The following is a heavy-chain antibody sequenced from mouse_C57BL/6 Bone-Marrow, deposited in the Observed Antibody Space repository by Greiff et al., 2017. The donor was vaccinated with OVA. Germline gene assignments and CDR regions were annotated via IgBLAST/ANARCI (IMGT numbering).Heavy chain of an antibody. CDR1: GFSFNTYA. CDR3: VRHGGDYDGAWFAY. Sequence: EVMLVESGGGLVQPKGSLKLSCAASGFSFNTYAMNWVRQAPGKGLEWVARIRSKSNNYATYYAGSVKDRFTISRDDSESMLYMQMNNWKTEDTAMYYCVRHGGDYDGAWFAYWGQGTLVTVSA. D-gene: IGHD2-4*01. V-gene: IGHV10-1*01. J-gene: IGHJ3*01. CDR2: IRSKSNNYAT.